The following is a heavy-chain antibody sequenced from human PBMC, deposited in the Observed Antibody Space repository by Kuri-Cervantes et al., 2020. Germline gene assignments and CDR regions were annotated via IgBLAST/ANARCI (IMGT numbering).Heavy chain of an antibody. Sequence: SGPTLVKPTQTLTLTCAFSGFSLSTSGVDVGGIRQPPGKALEWLALIYWDDDKRYSPSLKSRLTITKDTSKNQVVLTITNMDPVDTATYYCAHSADYYGSGSYSGNWFDHWGQGTLVTVSS. CDR2: IYWDDDK. V-gene: IGHV2-5*02. CDR1: GFSLSTSGVD. CDR3: AHSADYYGSGSYSGNWFDH. J-gene: IGHJ5*02. D-gene: IGHD3-10*01.